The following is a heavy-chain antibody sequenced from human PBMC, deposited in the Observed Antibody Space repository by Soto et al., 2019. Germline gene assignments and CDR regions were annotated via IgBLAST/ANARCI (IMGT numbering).Heavy chain of an antibody. CDR3: ARGSSSWYVSFDY. D-gene: IGHD6-13*01. CDR1: GFTLSSNW. Sequence: PGGSLRLSCAASGFTLSSNWMHWVRQAPGKGLVWVSRINSDGSSTSYADSVKGQFTISRDNAKNTLYLQMNSLRAEDTAVYYCARGSSSWYVSFDYWGQGTLVTVSS. CDR2: INSDGSST. V-gene: IGHV3-74*01. J-gene: IGHJ4*02.